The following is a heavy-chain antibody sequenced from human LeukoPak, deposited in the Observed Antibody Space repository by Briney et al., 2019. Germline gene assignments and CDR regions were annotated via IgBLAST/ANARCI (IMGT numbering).Heavy chain of an antibody. J-gene: IGHJ6*02. CDR1: GGTFSSYA. D-gene: IGHD5-18*01. CDR2: IIPILGIA. Sequence: SVKVSCKASGGTFSSYAISWVRQAPGQGLEWMGRIIPILGIANYAQKFQGRVTITADKSTSTAYMELSSLRSEDTAVYYCAREVDTAMVSRTTXGMDVWGQGTTVTVSS. CDR3: AREVDTAMVSRTTXGMDV. V-gene: IGHV1-69*04.